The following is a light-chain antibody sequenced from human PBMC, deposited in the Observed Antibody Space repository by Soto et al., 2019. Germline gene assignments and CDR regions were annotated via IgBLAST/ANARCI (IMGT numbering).Light chain of an antibody. J-gene: IGLJ1*01. CDR1: SSDVGYYDY. CDR2: EVT. Sequence: QSALTQPPSASGFPGQSVTISCTGTSSDVGYYDYVSWYQQHPGKAPKLVIYEVTKRPSGVPDRVSASKSGNTASLTVSGLRAEDEAACYCSSYAGSNNFVFGSGTKVTVL. V-gene: IGLV2-8*01. CDR3: SSYAGSNNFV.